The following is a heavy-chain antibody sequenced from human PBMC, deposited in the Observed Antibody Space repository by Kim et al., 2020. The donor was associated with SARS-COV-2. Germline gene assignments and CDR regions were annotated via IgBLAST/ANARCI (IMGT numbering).Heavy chain of an antibody. CDR2: ISYSGST. CDR1: GDSVSSGSYY. CDR3: ARELYCSSTICSPPKNWFYP. D-gene: IGHD2-2*01. Sequence: SETLSLTCTVSGDSVSSGSYYWSWIRLPPGKGLEWIGYISYSGSTIYNPSLKSRVTISVDTSKNQFSLKLSSVTAADTAVYYCARELYCSSTICSPPKNWFYPWGQGILVTVSS. J-gene: IGHJ5*02. V-gene: IGHV4-61*01.